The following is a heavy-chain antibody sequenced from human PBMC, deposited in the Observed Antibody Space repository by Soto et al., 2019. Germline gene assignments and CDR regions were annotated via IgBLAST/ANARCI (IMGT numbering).Heavy chain of an antibody. CDR2: IGVYNGKT. D-gene: IGHD2-2*02. Sequence: QAQLVQSGGEVKKPGASVRVSCKASGYTFTKYGITWVRQAPGQGLEWMGWIGVYNGKTNYARKLQGRVIVTADTSASTAYMELRSLRSDDTAVYYCSRARYCTSPSCYNHYYYGMDIWGQGTTVSVSS. V-gene: IGHV1-18*04. J-gene: IGHJ6*02. CDR1: GYTFTKYG. CDR3: SRARYCTSPSCYNHYYYGMDI.